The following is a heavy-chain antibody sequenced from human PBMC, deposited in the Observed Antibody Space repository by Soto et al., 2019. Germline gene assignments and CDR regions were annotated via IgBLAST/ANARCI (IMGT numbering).Heavy chain of an antibody. Sequence: EVQLLESGGALVQPGGSLRLSCAASGFSFSSYGMNWVRQAPGRGLEWVSSISDSGTSTYYADSVKGRFTISRDNSKNTLFLDMNRLRGEDTAVYYCAKRVTYSSSPPHFDYWGQGTLVTVSS. CDR2: ISDSGTST. J-gene: IGHJ4*02. V-gene: IGHV3-23*01. CDR1: GFSFSSYG. CDR3: AKRVTYSSSPPHFDY. D-gene: IGHD6-6*01.